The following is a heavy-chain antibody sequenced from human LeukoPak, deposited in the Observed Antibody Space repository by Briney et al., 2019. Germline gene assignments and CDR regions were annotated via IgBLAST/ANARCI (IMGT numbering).Heavy chain of an antibody. V-gene: IGHV3-30*04. CDR3: AREGRWDPIRDYR. D-gene: IGHD4-11*01. CDR1: GCTFNTHN. J-gene: IGHJ4*02. Sequence: PGGALRLSCAASGCTFNTHNMHWFRQAPPKGREWVAVLSSDGGNKDYADSVKGRFSISRDNSKHTLVLQMNSLRADDTAVCYCAREGRWDPIRDYRWGEGTLVTVSS. CDR2: LSSDGGNK.